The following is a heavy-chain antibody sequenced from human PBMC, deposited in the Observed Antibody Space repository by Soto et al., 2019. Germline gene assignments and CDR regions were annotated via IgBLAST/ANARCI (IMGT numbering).Heavy chain of an antibody. CDR2: IYYSGST. V-gene: IGHV4-59*01. D-gene: IGHD5-18*01. CDR3: VRTGYNYGPHHDY. CDR1: GASISAYY. J-gene: IGHJ4*02. Sequence: QVQLQESGPGLVKPSETLSLTCTVSGASISAYYWSWIRQPPGKGLEWIGYIYYSGSTSYNPSLKSRVTISVDTSKNQFSLNLSSVTAADTAVYYCVRTGYNYGPHHDYWGQGTLVIVSS.